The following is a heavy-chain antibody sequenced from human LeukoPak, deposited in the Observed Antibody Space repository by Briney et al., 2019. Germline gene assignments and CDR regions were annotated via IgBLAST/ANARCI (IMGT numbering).Heavy chain of an antibody. CDR2: ISSNGGTT. CDR3: VTGVGSTPPLVDY. CDR1: GFAFSTYA. V-gene: IGHV3-64D*06. J-gene: IGHJ4*02. D-gene: IGHD1-26*01. Sequence: PGGSLRLSCSASGFAFSTYALNWVRQAPGKGLEYVSAISSNGGTTYYADSVKGRFTISRDNSKNTLYLQMSSLRPEDTAVYSCVTGVGSTPPLVDYWGQGTLVSVSS.